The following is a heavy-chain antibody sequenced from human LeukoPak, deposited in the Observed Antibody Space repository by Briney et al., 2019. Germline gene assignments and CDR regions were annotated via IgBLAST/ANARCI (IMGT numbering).Heavy chain of an antibody. CDR2: INPNSGGT. V-gene: IGHV1-2*02. D-gene: IGHD6-13*01. Sequence: ASVKVSCKASGYTFTGYYMHWVRQAPGQGLEWMGWINPNSGGTNYAQKFQGRVTMTRDTSISTAYMELSRLRSDDTAVYYCAKDRAAAGTGYFDYWGQGTLVTVSS. CDR1: GYTFTGYY. J-gene: IGHJ4*02. CDR3: AKDRAAAGTGYFDY.